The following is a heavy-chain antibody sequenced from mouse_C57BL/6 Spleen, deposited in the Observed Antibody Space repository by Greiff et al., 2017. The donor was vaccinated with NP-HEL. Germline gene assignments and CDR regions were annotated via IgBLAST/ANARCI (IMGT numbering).Heavy chain of an antibody. J-gene: IGHJ3*01. Sequence: VQLQQSGPELVKPGASVKISCKASGYAFSSSWMNWVKQRPGKGLEWIGRIYPGDGDTNYNGKFKGKATLTADKSSSTAYMQLSSLTSEDSAVYFCARMGGNYGGFAYWGQGTLVTVSA. CDR2: IYPGDGDT. V-gene: IGHV1-82*01. CDR3: ARMGGNYGGFAY. CDR1: GYAFSSSW. D-gene: IGHD2-1*01.